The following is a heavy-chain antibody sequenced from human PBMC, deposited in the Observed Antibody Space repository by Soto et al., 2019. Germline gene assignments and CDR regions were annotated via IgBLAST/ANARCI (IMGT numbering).Heavy chain of an antibody. J-gene: IGHJ6*02. CDR1: GFTFSSYE. CDR2: ISSSGSTI. V-gene: IGHV3-48*03. D-gene: IGHD3-10*01. Sequence: GGSLRFSCAASGFTFSSYEMNWVRHAPGKGLEWVSYISSSGSTIYYADSVKGRFTISRDDAKNSLYLQMNSLRAEDTAVYYCARGKNYYGSGSGPYYYYGMDVWGQGTTVTVSS. CDR3: ARGKNYYGSGSGPYYYYGMDV.